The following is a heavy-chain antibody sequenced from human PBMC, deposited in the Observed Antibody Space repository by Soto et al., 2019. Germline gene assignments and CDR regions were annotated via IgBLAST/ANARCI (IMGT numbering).Heavy chain of an antibody. CDR2: IYYSGST. Sequence: QVQLQESGPGLVKPSQTLSLTCTVSGGSISSGGYYWSWIRQHPGKGLEWIGYIYYSGSTYYNPSLKSRVTISVDTSKNQFSLKLSSVTAADTAVYYCARDSPSRQYCGGDCYSYYFDYWGQGTLVTVSS. J-gene: IGHJ4*02. CDR3: ARDSPSRQYCGGDCYSYYFDY. D-gene: IGHD2-21*01. CDR1: GGSISSGGYY. V-gene: IGHV4-31*03.